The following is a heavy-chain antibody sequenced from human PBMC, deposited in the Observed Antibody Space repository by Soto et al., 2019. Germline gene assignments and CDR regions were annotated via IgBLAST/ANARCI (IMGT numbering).Heavy chain of an antibody. CDR2: IYYSGST. Sequence: SETLSLTCTVSGGSISSGDYYWSWIRQPPGKGLEWIGYIYYSGSTYYNPSLKSRVTISVDTSKNQFSLKLSSVTAADTAVYYCARVDGYNPRDYYFDYWGQGTLVTVSS. J-gene: IGHJ4*02. CDR3: ARVDGYNPRDYYFDY. CDR1: GGSISSGDYY. V-gene: IGHV4-30-4*01. D-gene: IGHD5-12*01.